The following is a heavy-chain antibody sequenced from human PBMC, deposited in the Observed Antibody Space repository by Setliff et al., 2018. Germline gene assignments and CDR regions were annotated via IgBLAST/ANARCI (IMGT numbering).Heavy chain of an antibody. D-gene: IGHD3-3*01. V-gene: IGHV3-23*01. CDR3: VRDISSASGILDF. J-gene: IGHJ4*02. Sequence: PGGPLRLSCAASGLTISNSAMTWVRQAPGKGLEWVSSISGGDSNTNYADSVKDRFTISRDNSKNTLYLQMNSLTVDDTALYYCVRDISSASGILDFWGQGTLVTVS. CDR1: GLTISNSA. CDR2: ISGGDSNT.